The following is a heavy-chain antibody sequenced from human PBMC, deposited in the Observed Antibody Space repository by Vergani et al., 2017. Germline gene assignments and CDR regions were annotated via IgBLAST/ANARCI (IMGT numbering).Heavy chain of an antibody. Sequence: QVQLVESGGGVVQPGRSLRLSCAASGFTFSSYAMHWVRQAPGKGLEWVAVISYDGSNKYYADSVKGRFTISRDNSKNTLYLQMNSLRAEDTAVYYCARPSRVWSGYNDYWGQGTLVTVSS. V-gene: IGHV3-30*04. J-gene: IGHJ4*02. CDR3: ARPSRVWSGYNDY. D-gene: IGHD3-3*01. CDR1: GFTFSSYA. CDR2: ISYDGSNK.